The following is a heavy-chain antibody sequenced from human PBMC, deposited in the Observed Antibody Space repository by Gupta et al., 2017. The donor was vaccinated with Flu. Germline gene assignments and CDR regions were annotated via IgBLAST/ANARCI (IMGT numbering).Heavy chain of an antibody. CDR1: GGSISSYY. D-gene: IGHD3-9*01. Sequence: QVQLQESGPGLVKPSETLSLTCTVSGGSISSYYWSWIRQPPGKGLEWIGYIYYSGSTNYNPSLKSRVTISVDTSKNQFSLKLSSVTAADTAVYYCARQDYDILTGYYYGMDVWGQGTTVTVSS. V-gene: IGHV4-59*01. CDR2: IYYSGST. CDR3: ARQDYDILTGYYYGMDV. J-gene: IGHJ6*02.